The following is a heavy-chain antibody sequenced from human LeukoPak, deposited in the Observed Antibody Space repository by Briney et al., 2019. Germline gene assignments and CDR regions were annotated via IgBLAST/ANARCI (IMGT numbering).Heavy chain of an antibody. CDR1: GFTFSSYP. V-gene: IGHV3-64*01. D-gene: IGHD5-24*01. CDR3: ARETIGTNDY. CDR2: ISSNGDTT. J-gene: IGHJ4*02. Sequence: GGSLKLSCAASGFTFSSYPMHWVRQAPGKGLEYVSAISSNGDTTYYANSVRGRFTISRDNSENTLYLQMGSLRTEDMAIYYCARETIGTNDYWGQGTLVTVSS.